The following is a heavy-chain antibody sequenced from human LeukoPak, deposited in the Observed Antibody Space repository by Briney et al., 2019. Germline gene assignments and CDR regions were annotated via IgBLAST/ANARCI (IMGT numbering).Heavy chain of an antibody. D-gene: IGHD6-13*01. CDR1: GFTFSSYW. CDR3: ASSTGVAAAGTVFDY. CDR2: IYSGGST. Sequence: GGSLRLSCAASGFTFSSYWMSWVRQAPGKGLEWVSVIYSGGSTYYADSVKGRFTISRDNSKNTLYLQMNSLRAEDTAVYYCASSTGVAAAGTVFDYWGQGTLVTVSS. J-gene: IGHJ4*02. V-gene: IGHV3-66*02.